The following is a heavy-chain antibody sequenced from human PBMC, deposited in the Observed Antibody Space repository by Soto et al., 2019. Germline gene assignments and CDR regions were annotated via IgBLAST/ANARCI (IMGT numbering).Heavy chain of an antibody. CDR3: ASSYGDYVSY. D-gene: IGHD4-17*01. J-gene: IGHJ4*02. CDR1: GGSISSSSYY. CDR2: IYYSGSS. Sequence: QLQLQESGPGLVKPSETLSLTCTVSGGSISSSSYYWGWIRQPSGKGLEWIGSIYYSGSSYYNPSLQCRVTISVDTSKNQFSLKLSSVTAADTAVYYCASSYGDYVSYWGQGTLVTVSS. V-gene: IGHV4-39*01.